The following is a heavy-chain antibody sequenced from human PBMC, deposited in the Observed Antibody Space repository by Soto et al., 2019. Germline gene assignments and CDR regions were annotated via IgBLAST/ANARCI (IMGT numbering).Heavy chain of an antibody. J-gene: IGHJ4*02. V-gene: IGHV1-69*01. CDR3: ARGGSASVWFNDC. Sequence: QEQLVQSGAEVKKPGSSVKVSCKASGGIFSSYAISWVRQAPGQGLEWMGGIIPIFGTANYAQKFQGRVTITADESTNTAYMDISSLKSEDTAIYYCARGGSASVWFNDCWGQGTLFTFSS. CDR1: GGIFSSYA. D-gene: IGHD1-26*01. CDR2: IIPIFGTA.